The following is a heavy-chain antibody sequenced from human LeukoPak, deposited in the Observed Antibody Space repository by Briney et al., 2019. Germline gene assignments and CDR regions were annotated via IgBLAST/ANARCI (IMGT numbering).Heavy chain of an antibody. CDR3: ATPNSPTYDYVWGRGY. Sequence: GGSLRLSCAASGFTFSSYWMSWVRQAPGKGLEWVSAISGSGGSTYYADSVKGRFTISRDNSKNTLYLQMNSLRAEDTAVYYCATPNSPTYDYVWGRGYWGQGTLVTVSS. V-gene: IGHV3-23*01. CDR1: GFTFSSYW. J-gene: IGHJ4*02. D-gene: IGHD3-16*01. CDR2: ISGSGGST.